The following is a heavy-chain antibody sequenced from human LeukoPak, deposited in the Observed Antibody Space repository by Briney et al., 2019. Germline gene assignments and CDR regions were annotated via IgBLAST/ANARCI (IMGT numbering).Heavy chain of an antibody. J-gene: IGHJ4*02. CDR1: GFTFSNYA. D-gene: IGHD6-19*01. CDR3: AKDLERGSVWPFAY. CDR2: IGSSGTRT. V-gene: IGHV3-23*01. Sequence: QPGGPLRLSCAASGFTFSNYAMNWVRQAPGKGLEWVSSIGSSGTRTYYADSVKGRFTISRDDSKNTLYLQMNSLRAEDTAVYYCAKDLERGSVWPFAYWGQGTLVTVSS.